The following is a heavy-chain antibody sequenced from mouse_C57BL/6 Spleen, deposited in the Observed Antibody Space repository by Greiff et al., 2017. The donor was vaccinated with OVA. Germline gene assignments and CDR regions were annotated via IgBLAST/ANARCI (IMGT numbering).Heavy chain of an antibody. CDR2: IYPRSGNT. V-gene: IGHV1-81*01. CDR3: ARAEIYGSRYFDV. CDR1: GYTFTSYG. Sequence: VKLMESGAELARPGASVKLSCKASGYTFTSYGISWVKQRTGQGLEWIGEIYPRSGNTYYNEKFKGKATLTADKSSSTAYMELRSLTSEDSAVYFCARAEIYGSRYFDVWGTGTTVTVSS. J-gene: IGHJ1*03. D-gene: IGHD1-1*01.